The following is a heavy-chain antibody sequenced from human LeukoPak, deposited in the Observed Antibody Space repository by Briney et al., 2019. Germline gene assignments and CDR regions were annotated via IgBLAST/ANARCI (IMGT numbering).Heavy chain of an antibody. CDR1: GFTFSSYS. J-gene: IGHJ5*02. Sequence: GGSLRLSCAASGFTFSSYSMNWVRQAPGKGLEWVSYISSSSSTIYYADSVKGRFTISRDNAKNSLYLQMNSLRAEDTAGYYCARSMTRLGYCSSTSCPGNWFDPWGQGTWSPSPQ. D-gene: IGHD2-2*01. CDR3: ARSMTRLGYCSSTSCPGNWFDP. V-gene: IGHV3-48*04. CDR2: ISSSSSTI.